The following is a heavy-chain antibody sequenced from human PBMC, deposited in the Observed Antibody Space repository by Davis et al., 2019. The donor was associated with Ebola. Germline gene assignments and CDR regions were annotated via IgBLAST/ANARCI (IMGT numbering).Heavy chain of an antibody. V-gene: IGHV1-46*01. CDR1: RYTFTSSY. J-gene: IGHJ6*02. D-gene: IGHD3-3*01. CDR2: INPSGGST. Sequence: ASVPVSCQASRYTFTSSYMHWVRQAPGQGLEWMGIINPSGGSTSYAQKFQGRVTMTRDTSTSTVYMELSSLRSEDTAVYYCARDLYYDFWSGYSSYYYYGMDVWGQGTTVTVSS. CDR3: ARDLYYDFWSGYSSYYYYGMDV.